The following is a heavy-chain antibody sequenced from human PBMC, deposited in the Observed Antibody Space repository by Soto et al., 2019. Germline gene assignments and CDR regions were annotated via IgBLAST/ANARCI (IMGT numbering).Heavy chain of an antibody. V-gene: IGHV3-48*02. CDR1: GFTFSNYN. J-gene: IGHJ4*02. D-gene: IGHD3-22*01. Sequence: EVQLVESGGGLVQPGGSLRLSCGASGFTFSNYNMNWVRQAPGKGLEWVSYISSSGSTTYYADSVKGRFTISRDNAKDSLFLQMSSLRDEDTAVYYCARDAFDYDATGYHSDYWGQGTLVTVSS. CDR3: ARDAFDYDATGYHSDY. CDR2: ISSSGSTT.